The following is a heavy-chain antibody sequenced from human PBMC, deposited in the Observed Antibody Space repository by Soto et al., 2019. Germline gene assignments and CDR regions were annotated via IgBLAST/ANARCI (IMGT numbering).Heavy chain of an antibody. CDR3: ARSVEGSSGWYGGNWFDP. CDR1: GGTFSSYA. V-gene: IGHV1-69*01. CDR2: IIHIFGTA. D-gene: IGHD6-19*01. J-gene: IGHJ5*02. Sequence: QVQLVQSGAEVKKPGSSVKVSCKASGGTFSSYAISWVRQAPGQGLEWMGGIIHIFGTANYAQKFQGRVTITADESTSTAYMELSSLRSEDTAVYYCARSVEGSSGWYGGNWFDPWGQGTLVTVSS.